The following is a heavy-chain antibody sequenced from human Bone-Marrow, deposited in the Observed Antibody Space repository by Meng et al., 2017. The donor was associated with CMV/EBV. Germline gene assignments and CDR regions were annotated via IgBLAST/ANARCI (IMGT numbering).Heavy chain of an antibody. CDR2: IYYSGST. CDR3: ARGEIAALTGWDWFDP. Sequence: SETLSLTCTVSGGSISSGDYYWSWIRQPPGKGLEWIGYIYYSGSTYYNPSLKSRVTISVDTSKNQFSLKLSSVTAADTAVYYCARGEIAALTGWDWFDPWGRGTLVTVSS. D-gene: IGHD6-6*01. V-gene: IGHV4-30-4*08. J-gene: IGHJ5*02. CDR1: GGSISSGDYY.